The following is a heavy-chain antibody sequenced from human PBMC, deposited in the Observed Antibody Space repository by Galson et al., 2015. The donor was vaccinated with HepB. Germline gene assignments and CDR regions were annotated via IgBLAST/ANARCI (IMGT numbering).Heavy chain of an antibody. CDR1: GYSFISYW. D-gene: IGHD5-12*01. V-gene: IGHV5-51*01. Sequence: QSGAEVKKPGESLKISCKGSGYSFISYWICWVRQMPGKGLEWMGIIYPGDSDTRYSPSFQGQVTISADKSISTAYLQWSSLKASDTAMYFCARAVPSFSMKVVATTPDYWGQGTLVTVSS. J-gene: IGHJ4*02. CDR3: ARAVPSFSMKVVATTPDY. CDR2: IYPGDSDT.